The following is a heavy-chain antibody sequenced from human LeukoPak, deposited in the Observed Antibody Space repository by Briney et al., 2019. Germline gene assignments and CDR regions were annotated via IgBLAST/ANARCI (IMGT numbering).Heavy chain of an antibody. D-gene: IGHD6-13*01. CDR1: GYTFTSSG. CDR3: ARVIAAADHYYYYMDV. CDR2: ISAYNGNT. Sequence: GASVKVSCKASGYTFTSSGISWVRQAPGQGLEWMGWISAYNGNTNYAQKLQGRVTMTTDTSTSTAYMELRSLRSDDTAVYYCARVIAAADHYYYYMDVWGKGTTVTVSS. V-gene: IGHV1-18*01. J-gene: IGHJ6*03.